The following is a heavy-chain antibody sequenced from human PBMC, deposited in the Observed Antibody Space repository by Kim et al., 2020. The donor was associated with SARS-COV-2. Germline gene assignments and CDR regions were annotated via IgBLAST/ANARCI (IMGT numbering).Heavy chain of an antibody. CDR2: NT. D-gene: IGHD6-13*01. CDR3: AAEAAGTVDY. J-gene: IGHJ4*02. V-gene: IGHV1-58*01. Sequence: NTNYAQKFQERVTITRDMSTSTAYMELSSLRSEDTAVYYCAAEAAGTVDYWGQGTLVTVSS.